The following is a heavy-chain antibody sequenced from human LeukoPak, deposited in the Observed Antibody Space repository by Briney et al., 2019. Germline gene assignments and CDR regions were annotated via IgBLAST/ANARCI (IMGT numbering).Heavy chain of an antibody. CDR2: IYYTGGT. Sequence: SETLSLTCTVSGGSTSSYYWSWIRQPPGKGLQWIGYIYYTGGTNYNPSLKSRVTISVDTSKNQFSLKLSSVTAADTAVYYCARESWDTMVRGVIFDYWGQGTLVTVSS. J-gene: IGHJ4*02. D-gene: IGHD3-10*01. CDR3: ARESWDTMVRGVIFDY. V-gene: IGHV4-59*01. CDR1: GGSTSSYY.